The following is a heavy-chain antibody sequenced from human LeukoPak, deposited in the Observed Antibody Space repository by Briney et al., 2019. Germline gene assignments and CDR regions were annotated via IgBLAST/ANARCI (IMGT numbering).Heavy chain of an antibody. D-gene: IGHD2-15*01. CDR1: GFTFSSQW. V-gene: IGHV3-7*01. Sequence: PGGSLRLSCAASGFTFSSQWMSWVRQAPGKGVEWVANIKKDGSEKYYVDAVKGRFIISRDNSKTSLYLQMNSLRAEDTAVYYCARGEGGSCYDYWGQGTLVTVSS. CDR3: ARGEGGSCYDY. J-gene: IGHJ4*02. CDR2: IKKDGSEK.